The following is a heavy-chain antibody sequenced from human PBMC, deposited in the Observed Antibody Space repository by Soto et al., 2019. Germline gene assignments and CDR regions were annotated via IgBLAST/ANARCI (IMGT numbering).Heavy chain of an antibody. CDR2: IYYSGNT. D-gene: IGHD3-10*01. CDR3: ARERARWYGGLDY. V-gene: IGHV4-59*12. CDR1: GGSISSYY. Sequence: SETLSLTCTVSGGSISSYYWRWIRQPPGKGLEWIGYIYYSGNTSYNPSLKSRITMSVDTSKNTLHLQMSTLRVEDTAVYYCARERARWYGGLDYWGQGTLVTVSS. J-gene: IGHJ4*02.